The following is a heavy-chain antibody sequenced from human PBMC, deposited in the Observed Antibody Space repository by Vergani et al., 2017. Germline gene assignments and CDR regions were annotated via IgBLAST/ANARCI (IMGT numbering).Heavy chain of an antibody. J-gene: IGHJ3*02. CDR2: ISGSGGST. CDR3: EKDQYSSSHDAFDI. V-gene: IGHV3-23*01. Sequence: EVQLLESGGGLVQPGGSLRLSCAASGFTFSSYAMSWVRQDTGKGLGWVSAISGSGGSTYYADSVKCRFTISRDNSKNTLYLQMNSLRAEDPAVYYCEKDQYSSSHDAFDIWGQGAMVSVPS. D-gene: IGHD6-6*01. CDR1: GFTFSSYA.